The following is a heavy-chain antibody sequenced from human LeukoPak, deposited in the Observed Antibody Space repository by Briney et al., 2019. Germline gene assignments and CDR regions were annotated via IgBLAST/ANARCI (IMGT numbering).Heavy chain of an antibody. D-gene: IGHD1-26*01. CDR3: ARDPRWELNPNLDY. Sequence: GGSLRLSCAASGFTFSSYSMNWVRQAPGKGLEWVSSISSSSSYIYYADSVKGRFTISRDNGKNSLYLQMNSLRAEDTAVYYCARDPRWELNPNLDYWGQGTLVTVSS. J-gene: IGHJ4*02. CDR1: GFTFSSYS. CDR2: ISSSSSYI. V-gene: IGHV3-21*01.